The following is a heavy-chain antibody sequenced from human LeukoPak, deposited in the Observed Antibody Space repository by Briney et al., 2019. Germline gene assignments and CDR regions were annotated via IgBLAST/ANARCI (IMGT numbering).Heavy chain of an antibody. CDR3: AREVTTVGGNWFDP. D-gene: IGHD4-23*01. V-gene: IGHV3-21*01. J-gene: IGHJ5*02. CDR1: GFTFSSYS. CDR2: ISSSSYI. Sequence: GGSLRLSCAASGFTFSSYSMNWVRQAPGKGLEWGSSISSSSYIYHADSVKGRFTISRDNAKNSVYLQLNSLRAEDTAVYYCAREVTTVGGNWFDPWGQGTLVTVSS.